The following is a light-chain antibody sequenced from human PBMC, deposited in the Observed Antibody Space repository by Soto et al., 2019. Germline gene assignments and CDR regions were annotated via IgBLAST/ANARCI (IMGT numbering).Light chain of an antibody. V-gene: IGLV2-14*03. CDR3: CSSTTSATYV. CDR1: SSDVGAYNH. Sequence: QSALTQPASVSGSPGQSITISCTGTSSDVGAYNHVSWYQQLPGKAPKLMIHDVSNRPSGVSDRFSGSKSGNTASLTISGLQAEDEADYYRCSSTTSATYVFGTGTKVTVL. J-gene: IGLJ1*01. CDR2: DVS.